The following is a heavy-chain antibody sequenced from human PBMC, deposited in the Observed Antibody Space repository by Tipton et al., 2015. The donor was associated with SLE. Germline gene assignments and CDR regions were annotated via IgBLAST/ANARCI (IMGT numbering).Heavy chain of an antibody. CDR3: ARGAPGTLRAFDF. J-gene: IGHJ3*01. V-gene: IGHV4-59*12. CDR1: GGSISSSY. CDR2: IYYSGST. D-gene: IGHD1-26*01. Sequence: GLVKPSETLSLSCTVSGGSISSSYWSWIRQPPGKGLEWIGYIYYSGSTNYNPSLKSRVTISVDTSKNQFSLRLSSVTAADTAVYYCARGAPGTLRAFDFWVQGTVVTVSS.